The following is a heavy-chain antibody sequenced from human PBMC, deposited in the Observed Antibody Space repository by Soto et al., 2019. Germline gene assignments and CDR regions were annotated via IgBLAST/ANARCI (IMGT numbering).Heavy chain of an antibody. D-gene: IGHD2-15*01. CDR1: GFTFSSYA. V-gene: IGHV3-30*04. CDR2: ISYDGSNK. Sequence: GGSLRLSCAASGFTFSSYAMHWVRQAPGKGLEWVAVISYDGSNKYYADSVKGRFTISRDNSKNTLYLQMNSLRAEDTAVYYGARDRISGSGGDHAGPFYYWGQGTLVTVSS. J-gene: IGHJ4*02. CDR3: ARDRISGSGGDHAGPFYY.